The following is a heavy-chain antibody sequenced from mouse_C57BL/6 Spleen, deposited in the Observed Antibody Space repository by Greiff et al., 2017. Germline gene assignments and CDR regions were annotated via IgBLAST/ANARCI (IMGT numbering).Heavy chain of an antibody. V-gene: IGHV1-18*01. J-gene: IGHJ4*01. CDR2: INPNNGGT. D-gene: IGHD4-1*01. CDR3: ATGANWDLYGAMDY. Sequence: EVQLQQSGPELVKPGASVKIPCKASGYTFTDYNMDWVKQSHGKSLEWIGDINPNNGGTIYNQKFKGKATLTVDKSSSTAYMELRSLTSEDTAVYYCATGANWDLYGAMDYWGQGTSVTVSS. CDR1: GYTFTDYN.